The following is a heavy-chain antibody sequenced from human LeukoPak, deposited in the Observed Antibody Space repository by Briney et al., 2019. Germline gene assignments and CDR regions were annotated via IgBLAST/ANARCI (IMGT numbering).Heavy chain of an antibody. CDR3: AELGITMIGGV. D-gene: IGHD3-10*02. CDR2: ISYDGSNK. V-gene: IGHV3-30*04. Sequence: GGSLRLSCAASGFTFRSYTMHWVRQAPGKGLEWVAVISYDGSNKYYADSVKGRFTISRDNAKNSLYLQMNSLRAEDTAVYYCAELGITMIGGVWGKGTTVTISS. J-gene: IGHJ6*04. CDR1: GFTFRSYT.